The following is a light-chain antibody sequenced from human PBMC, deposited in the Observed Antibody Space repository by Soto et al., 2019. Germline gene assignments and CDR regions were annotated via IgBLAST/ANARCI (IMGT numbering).Light chain of an antibody. CDR2: AAS. V-gene: IGKV3-20*01. CDR3: QHYGSSPFT. Sequence: EIVLTQSPGTLSLSPGERATLSCRASQSVTRNYLAWYRQKPGQAPRLLIYAASSRATGTPDRFSGSGSGTDVTLTISRLEPEDFAMYFCQHYGSSPFTFGQGSKLEMK. J-gene: IGKJ2*01. CDR1: QSVTRNY.